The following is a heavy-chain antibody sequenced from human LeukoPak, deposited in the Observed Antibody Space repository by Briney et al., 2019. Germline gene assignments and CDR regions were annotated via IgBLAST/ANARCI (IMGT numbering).Heavy chain of an antibody. CDR3: ARDHGCSGGSCYSGSNWFDP. CDR1: GGTFSSYA. Sequence: GASVKVSCKASGGTFSSYAISWVRQAPGQGLEWMGRIIPILAIANYAQKFQGRVTITADKSTSTAYMELSSLRSEDTAVYYCARDHGCSGGSCYSGSNWFDPWGQGTLVTVSS. D-gene: IGHD2-15*01. V-gene: IGHV1-69*04. J-gene: IGHJ5*02. CDR2: IIPILAIA.